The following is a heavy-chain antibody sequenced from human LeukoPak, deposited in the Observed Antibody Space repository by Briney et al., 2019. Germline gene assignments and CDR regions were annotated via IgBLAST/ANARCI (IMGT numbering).Heavy chain of an antibody. D-gene: IGHD1-26*01. V-gene: IGHV3-15*01. Sequence: GGSLRLSCAASGFTFSNAWMSWVRQAPGKGLEWVGRIKSKTDGGTTDYAAPVKGRFTISRDDSKNTLYLQMNSLKTEDTAVYYCTTDPEWEPLPAFDYWGQGTLVTVSS. CDR1: GFTFSNAW. CDR3: TTDPEWEPLPAFDY. CDR2: IKSKTDGGTT. J-gene: IGHJ4*02.